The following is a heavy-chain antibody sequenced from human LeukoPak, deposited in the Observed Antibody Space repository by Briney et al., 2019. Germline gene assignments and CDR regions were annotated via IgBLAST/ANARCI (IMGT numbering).Heavy chain of an antibody. CDR2: ISWNSGSI. CDR1: GFTFDDYA. D-gene: IGHD6-19*01. J-gene: IGHJ4*02. CDR3: AKDAYSSGWHYFDY. V-gene: IGHV3-9*01. Sequence: GRSLRLSCAASGFTFDDYAMHWVRQAPGKGLEWVSGISWNSGSIGYADSVKGRFTISRDNAKYSLYLQMNSLRAEDTALYYCAKDAYSSGWHYFDYWGQGTLVTVSS.